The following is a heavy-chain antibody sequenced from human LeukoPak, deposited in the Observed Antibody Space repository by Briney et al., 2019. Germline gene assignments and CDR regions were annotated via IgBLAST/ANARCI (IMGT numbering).Heavy chain of an antibody. CDR1: GDSISGYY. CDR2: IYYSGST. D-gene: IGHD2-15*01. J-gene: IGHJ4*02. Sequence: QASETLSLTCTVSGDSISGYYWNWIRQPPGKGLEWIGYIYYSGSTNYNPSLKSRVTMSLDTSKNQFSLKLSSVTAADTAVYHCARDSGSNFDYWGQGTLVTVSS. CDR3: ARDSGSNFDY. V-gene: IGHV4-59*01.